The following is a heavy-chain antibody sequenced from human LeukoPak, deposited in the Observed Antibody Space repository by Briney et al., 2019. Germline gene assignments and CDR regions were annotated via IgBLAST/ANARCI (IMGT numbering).Heavy chain of an antibody. Sequence: PGGSLRLSCAASGFTFSSYTMNWVRQAPGKGLEWVSSISSSSSYIYYADSVKGRLTISRDNAKNSLYLQMNSLRAEDTAVYYCARDHSAMPSYWGQGTLVTVSS. CDR3: ARDHSAMPSY. CDR2: ISSSSSYI. CDR1: GFTFSSYT. D-gene: IGHD2-2*01. V-gene: IGHV3-21*01. J-gene: IGHJ4*02.